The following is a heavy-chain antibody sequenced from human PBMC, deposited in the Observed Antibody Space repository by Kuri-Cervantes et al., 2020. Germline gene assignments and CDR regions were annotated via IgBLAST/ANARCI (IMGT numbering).Heavy chain of an antibody. CDR3: ARRDFWSGYSDWFDP. CDR2: ISAYNGNT. V-gene: IGHV1-18*01. Sequence: ASVKVSCKASGYTFTSYGTSWVRQAPGQGLEWMGWISAYNGNTNYAQKLQGRVTMTTDTSTSTAYMELRSLRSDDTAVYYCARRDFWSGYSDWFDPWGQGTLVTVSS. CDR1: GYTFTSYG. J-gene: IGHJ5*02. D-gene: IGHD3-3*01.